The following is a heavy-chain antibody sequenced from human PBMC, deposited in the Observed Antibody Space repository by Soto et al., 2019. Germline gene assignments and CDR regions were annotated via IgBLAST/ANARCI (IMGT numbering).Heavy chain of an antibody. CDR2: IKQDGSEK. D-gene: IGHD1-26*01. CDR3: ARESHSGSYYRRFDSPYYFDY. V-gene: IGHV3-7*01. J-gene: IGHJ4*02. Sequence: SGGSLRLSCAASGFTFSSYWMSWVRQAPGKGLEWVANIKQDGSEKYYVDSVKGRFTISRDNAKNSLYLQMNSLRAEDTAVYYCARESHSGSYYRRFDSPYYFDYWGQGTLVTVSS. CDR1: GFTFSSYW.